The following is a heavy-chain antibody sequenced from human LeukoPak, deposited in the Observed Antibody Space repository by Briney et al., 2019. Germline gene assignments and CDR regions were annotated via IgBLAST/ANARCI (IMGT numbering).Heavy chain of an antibody. CDR2: IYHSGST. V-gene: IGHV4-4*02. CDR3: ARDQVSIVVAPAATEPESYYYYGMDV. CDR1: GGSISSSTW. Sequence: PSETLSLTCAVSGGSISSSTWWSWVRQPPGKGLEWIGEIYHSGSTNYNPSLKSRVTISVDKSKNQFSLKLSSVTAADTAVYYCARDQVSIVVAPAATEPESYYYYGMDVWGQGTTVTVSS. J-gene: IGHJ6*02. D-gene: IGHD2-2*01.